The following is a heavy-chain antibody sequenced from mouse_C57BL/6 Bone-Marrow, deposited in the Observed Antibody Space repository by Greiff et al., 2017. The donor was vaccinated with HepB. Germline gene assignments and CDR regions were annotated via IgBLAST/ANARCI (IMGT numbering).Heavy chain of an antibody. CDR2: IWSGGST. D-gene: IGHD2-4*01. CDR1: GFSLTSYG. V-gene: IGHV2-4*01. Sequence: VQLKQSGPGLVQPSQSLSITCTVSGFSLTSYGVHWVRQPPGKGLEWLGVIWSGGSTDYNAAFISRLSISKDNSKSQVFFKMNSLQADDTAIYYCAKNEGGYDYDVPYWGQGTTLTVSS. CDR3: AKNEGGYDYDVPY. J-gene: IGHJ2*01.